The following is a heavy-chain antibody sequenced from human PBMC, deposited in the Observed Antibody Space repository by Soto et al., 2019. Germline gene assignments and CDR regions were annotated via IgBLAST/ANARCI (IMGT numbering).Heavy chain of an antibody. CDR1: GFTFSSYG. CDR3: AKDQGYSGYPPVGWFDP. Sequence: GGSLRLSCAASGFTFSSYGMHWVRQAPGKGLEWVAVISYDGSNKYYADSVKGRFTISRDNSKNTLYLQMNSLRAEDTAVYYCAKDQGYSGYPPVGWFDPWGQGTLVTVSS. D-gene: IGHD5-12*01. J-gene: IGHJ5*02. CDR2: ISYDGSNK. V-gene: IGHV3-30*18.